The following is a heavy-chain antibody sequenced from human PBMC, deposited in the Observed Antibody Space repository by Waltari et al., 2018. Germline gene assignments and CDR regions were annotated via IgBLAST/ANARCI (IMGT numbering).Heavy chain of an antibody. D-gene: IGHD3-9*01. Sequence: EVQFVESGGDLVQPGGSLRLSCVVSGFTFSRYWMSWVRQAPGKGLEWVSTIKQDVSEKYYVDAVKGRFAISRDNADNSMFLQMSSLRVDDTAVYYCANFEDPASDWGQGTLVTVSS. J-gene: IGHJ4*02. CDR3: ANFEDPASD. CDR1: GFTFSRYW. CDR2: IKQDVSEK. V-gene: IGHV3-7*01.